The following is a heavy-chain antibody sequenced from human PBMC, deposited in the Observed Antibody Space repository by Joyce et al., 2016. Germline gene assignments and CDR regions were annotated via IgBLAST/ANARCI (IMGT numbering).Heavy chain of an antibody. Sequence: DVQLVESGGGLVQPGGSLRLSCAASGFTVSSTYTSWVRQAPGKGLEWVSVIYYSGNTFYSGSVKGRFTISRHTSKNTVYLQMNSLRAEDTALYYCARVKDFYDSSGFDYWGQGTLVTVSS. J-gene: IGHJ4*02. CDR1: GFTVSSTY. CDR3: ARVKDFYDSSGFDY. CDR2: IYYSGNT. V-gene: IGHV3-66*02. D-gene: IGHD3-22*01.